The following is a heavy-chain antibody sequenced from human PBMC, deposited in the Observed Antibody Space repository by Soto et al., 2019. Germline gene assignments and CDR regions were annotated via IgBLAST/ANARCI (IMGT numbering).Heavy chain of an antibody. D-gene: IGHD3-3*01. CDR3: ARARFSQWSQDYYGLDV. J-gene: IGHJ6*02. V-gene: IGHV4-34*01. CDR2: INHSGSP. Sequence: SETLSLTCGLSGSLPVGSLSTYFWTWIRQPPGNGLEWIGEINHSGSPNYSPSLRGRVTISLDTSKTQFSLNPSSVTAADTAVYFCARARFSQWSQDYYGLDVWGQGTTVTVSS. CDR1: GSLPVGSLSTYF.